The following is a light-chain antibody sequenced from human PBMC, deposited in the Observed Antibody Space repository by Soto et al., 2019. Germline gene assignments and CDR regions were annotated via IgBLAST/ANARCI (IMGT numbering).Light chain of an antibody. V-gene: IGKV1-5*03. CDR3: HQYHSFFNYT. Sequence: DIQMTQSPSTLSASVGDRVTITCRASHSISAWLAWYQQKPGKAPKLLIYKASTLDSGVPSRFSGSGSGTEFALTISSLQPDDFATYYCHQYHSFFNYTFGQGTKVDIK. J-gene: IGKJ2*01. CDR1: HSISAW. CDR2: KAS.